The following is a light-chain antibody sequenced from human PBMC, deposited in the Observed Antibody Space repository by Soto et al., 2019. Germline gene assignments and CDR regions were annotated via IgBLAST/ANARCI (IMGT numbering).Light chain of an antibody. J-gene: IGLJ1*01. CDR1: SSDVGGYNY. Sequence: QSALTQPHSVSGSPGQSVTISCTGTSSDVGGYNYVSWYQHHPGKVPKLIIYDVSERPSGVPDRFSGSKSGNTGNTASLTISGLQAEDEADYYCCSYAGSYTHVFGSGTKLTVL. CDR2: DVS. CDR3: CSYAGSYTHV. V-gene: IGLV2-11*01.